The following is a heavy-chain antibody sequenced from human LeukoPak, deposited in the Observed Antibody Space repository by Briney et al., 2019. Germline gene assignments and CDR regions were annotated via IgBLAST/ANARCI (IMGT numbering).Heavy chain of an antibody. J-gene: IGHJ6*03. Sequence: ASVKVSCKASGYTFTSYDIKWVRQATGQGLEWMGWMNPNSGNTGYAQKFQGRVTMTRNTSISTAYMELSSLRSEDTAVYYCARRFVPSSWYFDRGWSYYYYYMDVWGKGTTVTVSS. CDR1: GYTFTSYD. D-gene: IGHD6-13*01. CDR2: MNPNSGNT. V-gene: IGHV1-8*01. CDR3: ARRFVPSSWYFDRGWSYYYYYMDV.